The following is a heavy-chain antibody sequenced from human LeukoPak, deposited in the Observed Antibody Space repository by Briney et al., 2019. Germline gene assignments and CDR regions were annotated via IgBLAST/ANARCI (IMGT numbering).Heavy chain of an antibody. J-gene: IGHJ5*01. Sequence: GGSLRLSCAASGFTFGIYSMTWVRQAPGKGLEWVASMCSSGSHIYYADSVKGRFTISRDNAKNSLYLQLNSLGAEDTAVYFCARTGGYCTLNCRGMGILFDSWGRGALVAVSS. V-gene: IGHV3-21*01. CDR2: MCSSGSHI. CDR3: ARTGGYCTLNCRGMGILFDS. CDR1: GFTFGIYS. D-gene: IGHD2-8*01.